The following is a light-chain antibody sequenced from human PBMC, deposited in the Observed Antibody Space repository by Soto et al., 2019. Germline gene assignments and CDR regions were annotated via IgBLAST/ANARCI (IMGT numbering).Light chain of an antibody. CDR1: QSVSSNF. CDR2: GAS. V-gene: IGKV3-20*01. J-gene: IGKJ5*01. Sequence: EIVLTQSPGTLSLSPGERATLSCRASQSVSSNFLAWYQQKPGQAPRLLIYGASSRATGIPDRFSGSGSETDFTLTISRLEPEDFALYYCQQYGSSPITFGQGTRLGIK. CDR3: QQYGSSPIT.